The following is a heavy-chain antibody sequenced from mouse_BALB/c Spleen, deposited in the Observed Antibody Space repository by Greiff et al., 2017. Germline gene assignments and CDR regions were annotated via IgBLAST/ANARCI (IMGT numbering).Heavy chain of an antibody. J-gene: IGHJ4*01. CDR2: ISSGGSYT. CDR1: GFTFSSYG. V-gene: IGHV5-6*02. Sequence: DVMVVESGGDLVKPGGSLKLSCAASGFTFSSYGMSWVRQTPDKRLEWVATISSGGSYTYYPDSVKGRFTISRDNAKNTLYLQMSSLKSEDTAMYYCARHRGSSYDYAMDYWGQGTSVTVSS. D-gene: IGHD1-1*01. CDR3: ARHRGSSYDYAMDY.